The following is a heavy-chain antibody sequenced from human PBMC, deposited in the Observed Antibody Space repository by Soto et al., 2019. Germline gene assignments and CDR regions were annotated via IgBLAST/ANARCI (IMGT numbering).Heavy chain of an antibody. CDR1: GFTFSSYS. V-gene: IGHV3-48*02. J-gene: IGHJ4*02. D-gene: IGHD3-22*01. CDR3: ARADYDTRGYDFDY. CDR2: ISRSSSSM. Sequence: EVQLVESGGGLVQPGGSLRLSCAASGFTFSSYSMNWVRQAPGKGLEWVSYISRSSSSMYYADSVRGRFTISRDNAYNSLYLQMTGLRDEVTAVYYCARADYDTRGYDFDYWGQGGLVTVSS.